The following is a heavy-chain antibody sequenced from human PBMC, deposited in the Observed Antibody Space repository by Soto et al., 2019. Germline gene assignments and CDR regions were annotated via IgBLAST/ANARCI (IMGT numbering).Heavy chain of an antibody. CDR1: GASISSADYY. CDR2: ISYSGST. J-gene: IGHJ6*01. V-gene: IGHV4-30-4*01. CDR3: ARALNNYYGMDF. Sequence: QVQLQESGPGLVKPSQTLSLTCSISGASISSADYYWIWFRQPPGTGLEWIGYISYSGSTYYNPSLKGCLNISVDTCTTQFSLIRRSVTAADTAVFYCARALNNYYGMDFWGPGNTVNVSS.